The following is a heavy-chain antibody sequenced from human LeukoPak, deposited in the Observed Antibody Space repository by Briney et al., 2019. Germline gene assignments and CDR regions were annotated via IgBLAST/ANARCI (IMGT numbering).Heavy chain of an antibody. Sequence: PSETLSLTCTVSGGSISSYYWSWIRQPPGKGLEWIGYIYYSGSTNYNPSLKSRVTISVDTSKNQFSLKLSSVTAADTAVYYCARVGRYYDSSGYYPYDAFDIWGQGTMVTVSS. CDR1: GGSISSYY. CDR2: IYYSGST. J-gene: IGHJ3*02. CDR3: ARVGRYYDSSGYYPYDAFDI. D-gene: IGHD3-22*01. V-gene: IGHV4-59*01.